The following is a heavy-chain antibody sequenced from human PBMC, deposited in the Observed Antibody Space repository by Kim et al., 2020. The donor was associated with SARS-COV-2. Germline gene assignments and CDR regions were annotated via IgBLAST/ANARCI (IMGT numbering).Heavy chain of an antibody. CDR1: GGSISSYY. CDR2: IYYSGST. CDR3: ARDEWRYCSGGSCYPVGYY. D-gene: IGHD2-15*01. V-gene: IGHV4-59*01. Sequence: SQTLSLTCTVSGGSISSYYWSWIRQPPGKGLEWIGYIYYSGSTNYNPSLKSRVTISVDTSKNQFSLKLSSVTAADTAVYYCARDEWRYCSGGSCYPVGYY. J-gene: IGHJ6*01.